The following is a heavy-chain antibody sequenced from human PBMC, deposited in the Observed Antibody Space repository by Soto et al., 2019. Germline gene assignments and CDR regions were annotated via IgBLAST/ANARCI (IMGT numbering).Heavy chain of an antibody. V-gene: IGHV3-48*02. CDR1: GLTFSTYS. CDR2: ISSTSSTI. J-gene: IGHJ1*01. Sequence: EVHLVESGGGLVQPGGSLRLPFAPFGLTFSTYSMTWVGRAPGRGRGWVSYISSTSSTIYYADSVKGRFTISRDNAKNSLYLQMNSLRDEDTAVYYCARVGLPGTTAVMVNQHWGQGTLVTVSS. CDR3: ARVGLPGTTAVMVNQH. D-gene: IGHD4-17*01.